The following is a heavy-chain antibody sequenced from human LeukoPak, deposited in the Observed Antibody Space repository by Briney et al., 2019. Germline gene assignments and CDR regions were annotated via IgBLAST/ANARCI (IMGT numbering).Heavy chain of an antibody. J-gene: IGHJ6*02. V-gene: IGHV1-69*01. CDR3: ARAPYCSGGSCYYYYGMDV. Sequence: FGTANYAQKFQGRVTITADESTSTAYMELSSLRSEDTAVYYCARAPYCSGGSCYYYYGMDVWGQGTTVTVSS. CDR2: FGTA. D-gene: IGHD2-15*01.